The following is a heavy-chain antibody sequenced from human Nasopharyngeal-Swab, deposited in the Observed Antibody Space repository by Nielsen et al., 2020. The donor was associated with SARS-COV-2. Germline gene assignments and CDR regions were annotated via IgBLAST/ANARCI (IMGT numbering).Heavy chain of an antibody. V-gene: IGHV1-69*04. CDR1: GGTFSSYA. J-gene: IGHJ6*02. Sequence: SVKVSCKASGGTFSSYAISWVRQAPGQGLEWMGRIIPILGIANYAQKFQGRVTITADKSTSTAYMELRSLRSDDTAVYYCARHGIAVAGTGMDVWGQGTTVTVSS. D-gene: IGHD6-19*01. CDR2: IIPILGIA. CDR3: ARHGIAVAGTGMDV.